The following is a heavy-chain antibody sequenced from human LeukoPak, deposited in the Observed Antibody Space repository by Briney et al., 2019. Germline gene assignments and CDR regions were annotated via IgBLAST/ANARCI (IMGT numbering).Heavy chain of an antibody. CDR2: ISAFNGNT. CDR1: GYTFTSYG. Sequence: ASVKVSCKASGYTFTSYGISWVRQAPGQGLEWMGWISAFNGNTNYAQKLQGRVTMTTDTSTSTAYMELRSLRSDDTAVYYCARPYYDSSAPSYDYWGQGTLVTVSS. D-gene: IGHD3-22*01. J-gene: IGHJ4*02. V-gene: IGHV1-18*01. CDR3: ARPYYDSSAPSYDY.